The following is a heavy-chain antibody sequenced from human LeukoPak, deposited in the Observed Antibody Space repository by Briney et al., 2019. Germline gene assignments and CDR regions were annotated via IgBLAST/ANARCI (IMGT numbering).Heavy chain of an antibody. CDR3: AKGPNYYDSSGYLGPSTD. Sequence: GGSLRLSCAASGFTFSSYAMSWVRQAPGKGLEWVSSISATGGSTYYADSVKGRSTISRDNSKNTLYLQMNSLRAEDTALYYCAKGPNYYDSSGYLGPSTDWGQGTLVTVSS. CDR1: GFTFSSYA. J-gene: IGHJ4*02. CDR2: ISATGGST. V-gene: IGHV3-23*01. D-gene: IGHD3-22*01.